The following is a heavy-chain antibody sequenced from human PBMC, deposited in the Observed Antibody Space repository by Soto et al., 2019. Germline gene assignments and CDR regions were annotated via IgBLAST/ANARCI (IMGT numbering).Heavy chain of an antibody. CDR2: IFYSGGT. J-gene: IGHJ4*02. Sequence: QLQLQESGPGLVKPSETLSLTCTVSGGSISGSNYYWGWIRQAPGKGLEWIGNIFYSGGTYYNPSLKSRVTVSVDTSKNQFSLRLGSVTAADTAVYYCARRVVGAIKGFDYWGQGTLVTVSS. CDR3: ARRVVGAIKGFDY. D-gene: IGHD1-26*01. CDR1: GGSISGSNYY. V-gene: IGHV4-39*01.